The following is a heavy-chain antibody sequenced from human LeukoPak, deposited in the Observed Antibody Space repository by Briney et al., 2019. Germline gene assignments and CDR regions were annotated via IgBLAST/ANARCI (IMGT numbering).Heavy chain of an antibody. CDR1: GGSFSRYY. Sequence: SETLSLTCAVYGGSFSRYYWSWIRQSPGKGLEWIAEIDHRGDTNHNPSVKSRVTISVDTSKNQFSLKVRSLSAADTAVYYCARGATISETGYFDFWGQGTLVTVSS. CDR2: IDHRGDT. J-gene: IGHJ4*03. CDR3: ARGATISETGYFDF. V-gene: IGHV4-34*01. D-gene: IGHD5-24*01.